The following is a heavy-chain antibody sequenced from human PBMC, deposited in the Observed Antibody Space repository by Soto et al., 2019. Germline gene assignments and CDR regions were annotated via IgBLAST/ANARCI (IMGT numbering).Heavy chain of an antibody. J-gene: IGHJ4*02. CDR2: IKSKTDGGTT. V-gene: IGHV3-15*07. D-gene: IGHD5-18*01. CDR1: SVSNAW. CDR3: TTDSRGYSYGLFDY. Sequence: SVSNAWMNWVRQAPGKGLEWVGRIKSKTDGGTTDYAAPVKGRFTISRDDSKNTLYLQMNSLKTEDTAVYYCTTDSRGYSYGLFDYWGQGTPVTVSS.